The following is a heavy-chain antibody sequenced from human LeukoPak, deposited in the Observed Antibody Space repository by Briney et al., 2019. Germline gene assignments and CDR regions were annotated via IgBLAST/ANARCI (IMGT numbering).Heavy chain of an antibody. CDR1: GFTFDDYA. D-gene: IGHD6-13*01. V-gene: IGHV3-9*01. Sequence: GRSLRLSCAASGFTFDDYAMHWVRQAPGKGLEWVSGISWNSGSIGYADSVKGRFTISRDNAKNSLYLQMNSLRAEDTALYYCARGNGYSRTSTLGYWGQGTLVTVSS. CDR2: ISWNSGSI. CDR3: ARGNGYSRTSTLGY. J-gene: IGHJ4*02.